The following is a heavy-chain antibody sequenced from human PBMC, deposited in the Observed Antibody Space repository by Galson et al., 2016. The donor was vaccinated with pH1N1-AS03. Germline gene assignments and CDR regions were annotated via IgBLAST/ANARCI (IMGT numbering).Heavy chain of an antibody. D-gene: IGHD1-26*01. V-gene: IGHV1-3*01. Sequence: SVKVSCKASGYTFISYVMHWVRQAPGQRLEWMGWINAGKGNTTYSQSFQGRVTITRDTSASKAYMELSSLRSEDTAVYYCARGRGSYGMDVWGQGTTVTVSS. CDR3: ARGRGSYGMDV. CDR2: INAGKGNT. J-gene: IGHJ6*02. CDR1: GYTFISYV.